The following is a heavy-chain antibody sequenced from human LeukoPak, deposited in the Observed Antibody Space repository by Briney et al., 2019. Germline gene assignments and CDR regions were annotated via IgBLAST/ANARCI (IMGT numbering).Heavy chain of an antibody. J-gene: IGHJ3*02. D-gene: IGHD3-22*01. CDR1: GYTFTSYG. V-gene: IGHV1-18*01. CDR2: ISAYNGNT. CDR3: ARARPYYYDSSGSPSPDAFDI. Sequence: ASVKVSCKASGYTFTSYGISWVRQAPGQGLEWMGWISAYNGNTNYAQKLQGRVTMTTDTSTSTAYMELRSLRSDDTAVCYCARARPYYYDSSGSPSPDAFDIWGQGTMVTASS.